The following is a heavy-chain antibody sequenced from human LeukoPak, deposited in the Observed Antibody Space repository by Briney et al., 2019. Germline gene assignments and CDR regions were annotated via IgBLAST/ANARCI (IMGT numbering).Heavy chain of an antibody. CDR2: IYHSGST. Sequence: SETLSLTCTVSGYSISSGYYWGWIRQPPGKGLEWIGSIYHSGSTYYNPSLKSRVTISVDTSKNQFSLKLSSVTAADTAVYYCARGAYYYDLSAEYFQHWGQGTLVTVSS. V-gene: IGHV4-38-2*02. CDR3: ARGAYYYDLSAEYFQH. J-gene: IGHJ1*01. CDR1: GYSISSGYY. D-gene: IGHD3-22*01.